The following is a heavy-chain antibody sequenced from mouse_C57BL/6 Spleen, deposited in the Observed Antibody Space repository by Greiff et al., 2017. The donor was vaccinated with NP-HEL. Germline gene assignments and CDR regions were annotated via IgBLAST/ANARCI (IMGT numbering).Heavy chain of an antibody. D-gene: IGHD2-5*01. Sequence: VKLVESGAELVKPGASVKISCKASGYAFSSYWMNWVKQRPGKGLEWIGQIYPGDGDTNYNGKFKGKATLTEDKSSSTDYMQISSLTSENSAFYFCARWTYYINYGYLDVWGTGTTVTVSS. V-gene: IGHV1-80*01. CDR2: IYPGDGDT. J-gene: IGHJ1*03. CDR3: ARWTYYINYGYLDV. CDR1: GYAFSSYW.